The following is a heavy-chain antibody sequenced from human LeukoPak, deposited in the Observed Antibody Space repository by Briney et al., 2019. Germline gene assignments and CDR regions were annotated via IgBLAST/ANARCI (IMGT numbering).Heavy chain of an antibody. J-gene: IGHJ4*02. D-gene: IGHD3-22*01. CDR3: ARRGDYYDSSGYYFFDY. CDR1: GGSISSYY. Sequence: KPSETLSLTCTVSGGSISSYYWSWIRQPPGKGLEWIGYIYYSGSTNYNPSLKSRVTISVDTSKNQFSLKLSSVTAADTAVYYCARRGDYYDSSGYYFFDYWGQGTLVTVSS. CDR2: IYYSGST. V-gene: IGHV4-59*01.